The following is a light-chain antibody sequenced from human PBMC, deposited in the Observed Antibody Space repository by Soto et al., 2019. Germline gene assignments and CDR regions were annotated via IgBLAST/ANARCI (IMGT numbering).Light chain of an antibody. CDR1: QSVSSN. Sequence: EIVMTQSPATLSVSPGERATLSCRASQSVSSNLAWYQQKPGQAPRLLIYGASTRATGIPARFSGSGSGTAFTLTISSLQSEDFAVYYWQQYNNWPVYTFGQGTKLEIK. CDR2: GAS. CDR3: QQYNNWPVYT. V-gene: IGKV3D-15*01. J-gene: IGKJ2*01.